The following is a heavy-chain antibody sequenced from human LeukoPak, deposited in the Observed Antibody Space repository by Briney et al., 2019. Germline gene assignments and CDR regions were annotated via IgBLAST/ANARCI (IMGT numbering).Heavy chain of an antibody. Sequence: GGSLRLSCAASGFTFDDYAMHWVRQAPGKGLEWVSGISWNSGSIGYADSVKGRFTISRDNSKNTLHLQMNSLRAEDTAVYFCAKVPRSGWYPGVYYFDYWGQGTLVTVSS. CDR3: AKVPRSGWYPGVYYFDY. D-gene: IGHD6-19*01. V-gene: IGHV3-9*01. CDR2: ISWNSGSI. J-gene: IGHJ4*02. CDR1: GFTFDDYA.